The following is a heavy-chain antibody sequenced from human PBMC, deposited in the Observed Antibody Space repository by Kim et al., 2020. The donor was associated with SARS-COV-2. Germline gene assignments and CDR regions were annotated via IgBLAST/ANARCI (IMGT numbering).Heavy chain of an antibody. J-gene: IGHJ4*02. CDR2: ISSSSSYI. D-gene: IGHD6-13*01. CDR1: GFTFSSYS. Sequence: GGSLRLSCAASGFTFSSYSMNWVRQAPGKGLEWVSSISSSSSYIYYADSVNGRFTISRDNAKNSLYLQMNSLRAEDTAVYYCARSRIAAAGSLDYWGQGTLVTVSS. V-gene: IGHV3-21*01. CDR3: ARSRIAAAGSLDY.